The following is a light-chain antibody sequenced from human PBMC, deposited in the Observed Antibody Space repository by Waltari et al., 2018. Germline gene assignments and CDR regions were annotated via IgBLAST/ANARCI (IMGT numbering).Light chain of an antibody. J-gene: IGKJ1*01. V-gene: IGKV3-11*01. CDR1: QSVGTS. CDR2: DAS. Sequence: EIFLTQSPATLSVSAGERAALSCRASQSVGTSLAWYQHRTGQAPSLLIYDASKRAAGIPARFSGSGSGTDFTLAIDTLEPEDFAVYYCQQRHTWPRTFGQGTKVEI. CDR3: QQRHTWPRT.